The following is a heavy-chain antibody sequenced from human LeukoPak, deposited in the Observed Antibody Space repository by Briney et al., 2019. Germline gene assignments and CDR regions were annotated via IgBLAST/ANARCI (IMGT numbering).Heavy chain of an antibody. V-gene: IGHV3-30*04. D-gene: IGHD3-16*02. CDR3: ARDRYTKNYFDALDL. J-gene: IGHJ3*01. CDR2: ISYDGIDS. CDR1: GFNFINYP. Sequence: PGRSLRLSCAASGFNFINYPMHWVRQVPGRGPQWVALISYDGIDSYIADSVKGRFSISRDNSKNTLFLQMNSLRPEDTAVYYCARDRYTKNYFDALDLWGQGSTVTVSS.